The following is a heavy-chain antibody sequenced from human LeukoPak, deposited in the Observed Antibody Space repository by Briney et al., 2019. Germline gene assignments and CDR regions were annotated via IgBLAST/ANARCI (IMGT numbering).Heavy chain of an antibody. CDR3: ARGYRCSSTSCYIFGY. CDR2: INPNRGGT. CDR1: GYTFTGYY. Sequence: WASVKVSCKASGYTFTGYYMHWVRQAPGQGLEWMGWINPNRGGTNYAQKFQGRVTMTRDTSISTAYMELSRLRSDDTAVYYCARGYRCSSTSCYIFGYWGQGTLVTVSS. V-gene: IGHV1-2*02. D-gene: IGHD2-2*02. J-gene: IGHJ4*02.